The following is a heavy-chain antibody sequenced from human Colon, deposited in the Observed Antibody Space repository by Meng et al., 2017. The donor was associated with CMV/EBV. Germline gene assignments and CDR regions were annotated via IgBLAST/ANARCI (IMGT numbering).Heavy chain of an antibody. CDR3: ALEDILTGQYSFDY. V-gene: IGHV7-4-1*01. CDR2: SNTNTGNP. J-gene: IGHJ4*02. CDR1: GDTSTAYA. Sequence: GDTSTAYAMSWVRQAPGRGIEWMGWSNTNTGNPTYAQGFTGRFVFSFDTSINTAYLDIRSLKIEDTAVYFCALEDILTGQYSFDYWGQGSLVTVSS. D-gene: IGHD3-9*01.